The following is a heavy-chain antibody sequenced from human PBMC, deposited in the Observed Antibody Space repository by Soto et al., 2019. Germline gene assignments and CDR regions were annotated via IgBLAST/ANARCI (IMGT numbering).Heavy chain of an antibody. Sequence: LPETLSLTCTVSSASISGFYWSWIRKSAGKGLEWIGRIYATGTTDYNPSLKSRVIMSVDTSKKQFSLKLRSVTAADTAVYYCVRDGTKTLRDWFDPWGQGISVTVSS. CDR3: VRDGTKTLRDWFDP. V-gene: IGHV4-4*07. CDR2: IYATGTT. D-gene: IGHD1-1*01. J-gene: IGHJ5*02. CDR1: SASISGFY.